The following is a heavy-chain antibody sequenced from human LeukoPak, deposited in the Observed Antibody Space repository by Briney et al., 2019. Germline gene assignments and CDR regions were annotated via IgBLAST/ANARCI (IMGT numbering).Heavy chain of an antibody. CDR1: AFTFSNYW. D-gene: IGHD4-23*01. Sequence: GGSLRLSCAASAFTFSNYWMSWVRQAPGKGLEWVSAISGSGGSTYYADSVKGRFTISRDNSKNTLYLQMNSLRAEDTAVYYCAKGHTVALNDYFDYWGQGTLVTVSS. J-gene: IGHJ4*02. V-gene: IGHV3-23*01. CDR2: ISGSGGST. CDR3: AKGHTVALNDYFDY.